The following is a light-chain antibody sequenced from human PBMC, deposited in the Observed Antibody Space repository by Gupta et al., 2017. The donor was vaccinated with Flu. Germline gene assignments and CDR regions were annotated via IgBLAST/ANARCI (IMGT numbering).Light chain of an antibody. Sequence: ELVLTQSPGTLSLSPGGRATLSCRASQSVSSRYLAWYQQKPGQAPSLLIYGASSRATGIPDRFSGSGSWTDFTLTISRLEPEDFAVYYCQQYGSSPPYTFGQGTKLEIK. CDR2: GAS. J-gene: IGKJ2*01. V-gene: IGKV3-20*01. CDR3: QQYGSSPPYT. CDR1: QSVSSRY.